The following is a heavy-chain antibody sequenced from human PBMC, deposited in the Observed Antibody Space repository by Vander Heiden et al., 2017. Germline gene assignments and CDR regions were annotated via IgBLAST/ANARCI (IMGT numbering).Heavy chain of an antibody. CDR1: GLPFRSYA. V-gene: IGHV3-23*01. CDR2: ISCSGGST. Sequence: EVQLLESGGGLVQPGGSLRLCCAASGLPFRSYAMSWVRQAPGKGPEWVSCISCSGGSTYYADSVKGRFTISRDNSKNTLYLQMNSLRAEDTDVYYCAKALLWFGGPLDYWGQGTLVTV. J-gene: IGHJ4*02. CDR3: AKALLWFGGPLDY. D-gene: IGHD3-10*01.